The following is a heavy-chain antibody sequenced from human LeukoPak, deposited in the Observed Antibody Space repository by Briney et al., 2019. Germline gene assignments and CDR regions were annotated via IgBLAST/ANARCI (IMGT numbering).Heavy chain of an antibody. Sequence: KPGASVKVSCKASGYTFTGYYVHWVRQAPGQGPEWMGWINPNSGDTNYALKFQGRVTMTRDTSISTAYMELSRLRSDDTAVYYCTRATPGLNPLDYWGQGTLVTVSS. D-gene: IGHD1-14*01. V-gene: IGHV1-2*02. CDR2: INPNSGDT. J-gene: IGHJ4*02. CDR3: TRATPGLNPLDY. CDR1: GYTFTGYY.